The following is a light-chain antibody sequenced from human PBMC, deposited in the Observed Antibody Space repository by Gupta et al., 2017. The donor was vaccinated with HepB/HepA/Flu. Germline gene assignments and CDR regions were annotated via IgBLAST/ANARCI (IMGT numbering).Light chain of an antibody. CDR1: TGAVTSGHY. CDR3: LFTYSGVRI. CDR2: DTS. Sequence: AVVTQEPSLPVSPGGTVTLTCGSSTGAVTSGHYPYWFQQKPGHVPRTLIYDTSNKHSWTPARFSGSRLGGKAALTLSGAQPEDEADYYCLFTYSGVRIFGGGTKLTVL. V-gene: IGLV7-46*01. J-gene: IGLJ2*01.